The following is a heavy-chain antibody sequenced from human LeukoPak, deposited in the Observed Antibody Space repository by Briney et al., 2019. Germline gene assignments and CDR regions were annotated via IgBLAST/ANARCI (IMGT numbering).Heavy chain of an antibody. CDR2: INPNSGGT. V-gene: IGHV1-2*06. J-gene: IGHJ5*02. CDR1: GYTFTGYY. D-gene: IGHD3-3*01. CDR3: ARDFGDYDFWSGYPRNWFDP. Sequence: ASVKVSCKASGYTFTGYYMHWVRQAPGQGLEWMGRINPNSGGTNYAQKFQGRVTMTRDTSISIAYMELSRLRSDDTAVYYCARDFGDYDFWSGYPRNWFDPWGQGTLVTVSS.